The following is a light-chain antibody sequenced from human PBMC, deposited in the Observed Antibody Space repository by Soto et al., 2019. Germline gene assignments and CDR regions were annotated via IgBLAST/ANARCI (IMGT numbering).Light chain of an antibody. CDR2: WAS. CDR3: HQYYTTPWT. J-gene: IGKJ1*01. Sequence: DIVLTQSPDSLAVSLGERATINCKSSQSVLYSSSDKNFLTWYQQKPGQPPKLLIYWASTRESGVPERFSGSGSGTDFTLTISSLQAEDVAVYYCHQYYTTPWTFGQGTKVEIK. V-gene: IGKV4-1*01. CDR1: QSVLYSSSDKNF.